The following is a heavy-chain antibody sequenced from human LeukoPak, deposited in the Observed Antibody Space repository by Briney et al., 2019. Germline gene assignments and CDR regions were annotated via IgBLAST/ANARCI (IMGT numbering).Heavy chain of an antibody. CDR2: INHSGST. D-gene: IGHD1-7*01. V-gene: IGHV4-34*01. J-gene: IGHJ6*03. CDR3: ARRGSKNWNYRDYFYYMDV. Sequence: PSETLSLTCTVSGGSISSYYWSWIRQPPGKGLEWIGEINHSGSTNYNPSLKSRVTISVDTSKNQFSLKLSSVTAADTAVYYCARRGSKNWNYRDYFYYMDVWAKGPRSPSP. CDR1: GGSISSYY.